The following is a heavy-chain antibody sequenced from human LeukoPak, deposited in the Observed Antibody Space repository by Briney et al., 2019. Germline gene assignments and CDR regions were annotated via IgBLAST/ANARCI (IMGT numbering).Heavy chain of an antibody. D-gene: IGHD3-3*01. CDR1: GFTFSSYG. Sequence: GGSLRLSCAASGFTFSSYGMHWVRQAPGKGLEWVAFIRYDGRNKYYADSVKGRFTISRDNSKNTPYLQMNSLRAEDTAVYYCAKEKAIFGVTHPFDYWGQGTLVTVSS. V-gene: IGHV3-30*02. CDR2: IRYDGRNK. CDR3: AKEKAIFGVTHPFDY. J-gene: IGHJ4*02.